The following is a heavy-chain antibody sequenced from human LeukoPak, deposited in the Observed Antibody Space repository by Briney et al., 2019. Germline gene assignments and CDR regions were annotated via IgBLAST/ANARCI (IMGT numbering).Heavy chain of an antibody. CDR1: GYTFTGYY. Sequence: ASVKVSCKASGYTFTGYYMHRVRQAPGQGLEWMGWINPNSGGTNYAQKFQGRVTMTRDTSISTAYMELSRLRSDDTAVYYCARGGYSSGWYVWDTYYFDYWGQGTLVTVSS. V-gene: IGHV1-2*02. CDR2: INPNSGGT. CDR3: ARGGYSSGWYVWDTYYFDY. D-gene: IGHD6-19*01. J-gene: IGHJ4*02.